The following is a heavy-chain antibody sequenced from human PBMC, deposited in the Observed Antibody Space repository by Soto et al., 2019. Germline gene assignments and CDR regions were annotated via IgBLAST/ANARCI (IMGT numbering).Heavy chain of an antibody. Sequence: QVQLVQSGAEVKKPGASVKVSCKASGYTFTSYAMHWVRQAPGQRLEWMGWINAGNGNTKYSQKFQGRVTITRDTSXXTAYMELSSLRSEDTAVYYCARAGFSSGWLYGMDVWGQGTTVTVSS. CDR2: INAGNGNT. V-gene: IGHV1-3*01. J-gene: IGHJ6*02. CDR3: ARAGFSSGWLYGMDV. D-gene: IGHD6-19*01. CDR1: GYTFTSYA.